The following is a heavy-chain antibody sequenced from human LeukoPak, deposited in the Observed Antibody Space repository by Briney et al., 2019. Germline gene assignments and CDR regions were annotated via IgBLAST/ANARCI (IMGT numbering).Heavy chain of an antibody. V-gene: IGHV3-21*06. CDR2: ISSSSAYI. CDR3: ARQAVARPFDL. J-gene: IGHJ3*01. Sequence: GGSLRLSCVASGFIFSDYSMDRVRQAPGKGLEWVSSISSSSAYIFYSDSVKGRFTISRDNAQSSLYPQMNSLRAEDTAVYYCARQAVARPFDLWGQGTMVAVSS. CDR1: GFIFSDYS.